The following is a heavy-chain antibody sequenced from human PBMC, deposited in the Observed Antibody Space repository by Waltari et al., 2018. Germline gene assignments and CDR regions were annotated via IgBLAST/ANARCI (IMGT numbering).Heavy chain of an antibody. Sequence: QVQLVQSGAEVKKPGSSVKVSCKASGGTFSSYAISWVRQAPGQGLEWMGGIIPILGRANYAQKFQGRVTITADESTSTAYMELSSLRSEDTAVYYCARGQREGSYDAFDIWGQGTMVTVSS. J-gene: IGHJ3*02. V-gene: IGHV1-69*11. D-gene: IGHD1-26*01. CDR1: GGTFSSYA. CDR3: ARGQREGSYDAFDI. CDR2: IIPILGRA.